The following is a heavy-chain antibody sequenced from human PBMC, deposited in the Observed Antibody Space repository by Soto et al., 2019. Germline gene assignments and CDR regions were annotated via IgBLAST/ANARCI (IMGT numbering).Heavy chain of an antibody. D-gene: IGHD3-16*01. Sequence: PGESLKISCKGSGYSFTSYWISWVRQMPGKGLERMGRIDPSDSYTNYSPSFQGHVTISADKSISTAYLQWSSLKASDTAMYYCARHHALMKDAFDIWGQGTMVTVSS. J-gene: IGHJ3*02. CDR1: GYSFTSYW. V-gene: IGHV5-10-1*01. CDR3: ARHHALMKDAFDI. CDR2: IDPSDSYT.